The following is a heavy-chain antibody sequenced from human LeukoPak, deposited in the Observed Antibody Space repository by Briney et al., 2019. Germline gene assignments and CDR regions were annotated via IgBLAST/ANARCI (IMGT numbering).Heavy chain of an antibody. CDR2: IYHSGST. D-gene: IGHD3-22*01. Sequence: SETLSLTCTVSGYSISSGYYWGWIRQPPGKGLEWIGSIYHSGSTHYNPSLKSRVTISVDTSKNQFSLKLSSVTAADTAVYYCARVSYYDSSGYYYDFDYWGQGTLVTVSS. CDR3: ARVSYYDSSGYYYDFDY. J-gene: IGHJ4*02. V-gene: IGHV4-38-2*02. CDR1: GYSISSGYY.